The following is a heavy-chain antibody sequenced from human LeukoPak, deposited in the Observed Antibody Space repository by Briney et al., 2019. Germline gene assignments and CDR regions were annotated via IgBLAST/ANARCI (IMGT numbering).Heavy chain of an antibody. CDR1: GFTFNNYW. CDR3: ARVRGWLYFDF. J-gene: IGHJ4*02. V-gene: IGHV3-7*01. Sequence: GGSLRLSCVASGFTFNNYWMSWVRQAPGKGLEWVANIKQDGSEKYYVDSVKGRFTISRDNAKNSLYLQMHSLRAEDTAVYYCARVRGWLYFDFWGQGTLVTVSS. D-gene: IGHD5-12*01. CDR2: IKQDGSEK.